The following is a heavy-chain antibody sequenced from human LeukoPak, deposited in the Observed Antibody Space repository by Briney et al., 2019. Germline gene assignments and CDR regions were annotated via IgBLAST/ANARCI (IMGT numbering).Heavy chain of an antibody. CDR2: IYYSGST. V-gene: IGHV4-61*01. D-gene: IGHD3-22*01. CDR3: ARGPDYYDSSGYYPDY. J-gene: IGHJ4*02. Sequence: PSETLSLTCTVSGGSIRSSYYYWSWIRQPPGKGLEWIRYIYYSGSTNYNPSLKSRVTISVDTSKNQFSLKLSSVTAADTAVYYCARGPDYYDSSGYYPDYWGQGTLVTVSS. CDR1: GGSIRSSYYY.